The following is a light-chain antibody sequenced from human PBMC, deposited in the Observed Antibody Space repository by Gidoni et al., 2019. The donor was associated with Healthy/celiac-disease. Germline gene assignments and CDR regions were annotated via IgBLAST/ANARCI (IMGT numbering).Light chain of an antibody. CDR3: QAWDSSTAV. J-gene: IGLJ3*02. CDR1: KLGDKY. Sequence: SPELTQPPSLSVSPGQTASITCSGDKLGDKYACWYQQKPGQPPVLVLYQDSQRPSGIPERFSGSNYGNTATLTISGTQAMDEADYYCQAWDSSTAVFGGGTKLTVL. CDR2: QDS. V-gene: IGLV3-1*01.